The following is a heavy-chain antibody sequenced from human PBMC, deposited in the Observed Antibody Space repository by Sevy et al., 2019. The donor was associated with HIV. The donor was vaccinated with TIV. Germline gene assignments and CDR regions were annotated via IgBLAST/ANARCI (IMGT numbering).Heavy chain of an antibody. V-gene: IGHV4-59*08. CDR1: GGSISSYY. J-gene: IGHJ6*02. CDR2: IYYSGST. D-gene: IGHD1-1*01. CDR3: ARHGTGFRDGYYYDMDV. Sequence: SETLSLTCTVSGGSISSYYWSWIRQPPGKGLEWIGYIYYSGSTNYNPSLKSRVTISADTSKNQFSLKLSSVTAADTAVYYCARHGTGFRDGYYYDMDVWGQGTTVTVSS.